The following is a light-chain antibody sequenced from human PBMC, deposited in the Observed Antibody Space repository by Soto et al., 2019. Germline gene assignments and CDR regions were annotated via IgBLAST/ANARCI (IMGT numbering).Light chain of an antibody. V-gene: IGLV2-8*01. CDR2: EVS. J-gene: IGLJ1*01. Sequence: QSALTQPPSASGSPGQSVTISCTGSSSDVGEYKYVSWYQQHPGKAPKLVIYEVSKRPPGVPNRFSGSKSGNTASLTVSGLQSEDEVEYYCSSYAGNNIYVIGTGTKVTVL. CDR3: SSYAGNNIYV. CDR1: SSDVGEYKY.